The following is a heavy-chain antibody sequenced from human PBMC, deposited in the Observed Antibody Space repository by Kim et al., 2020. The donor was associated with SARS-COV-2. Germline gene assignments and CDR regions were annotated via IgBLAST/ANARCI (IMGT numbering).Heavy chain of an antibody. Sequence: GGSLRLSCSASGFTFSSYAMHWVRQAPGKGLEYVSAISSNGGSTYYADSVKGRFTISRDNSKNTLYLQMSSLRAEDTAVYYCVKDIYDSSGYYPDAFDIWGQGTMVTVSS. CDR3: VKDIYDSSGYYPDAFDI. D-gene: IGHD3-22*01. CDR2: ISSNGGST. V-gene: IGHV3-64D*09. J-gene: IGHJ3*02. CDR1: GFTFSSYA.